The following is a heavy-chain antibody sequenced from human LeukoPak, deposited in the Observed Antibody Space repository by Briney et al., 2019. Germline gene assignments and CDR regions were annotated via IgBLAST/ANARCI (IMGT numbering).Heavy chain of an antibody. CDR2: INHSGST. Sequence: SETLSLTCAVSGGSFSGYYWSWIRQPPGKGLEWIGEINHSGSTNYNPSLKSRVTISVDTSKNQFSLKLSSVTAADTAVYYCARDGYSSSSFDYWGQGTLVTVSS. CDR1: GGSFSGYY. J-gene: IGHJ4*02. CDR3: ARDGYSSSSFDY. D-gene: IGHD6-13*01. V-gene: IGHV4-34*01.